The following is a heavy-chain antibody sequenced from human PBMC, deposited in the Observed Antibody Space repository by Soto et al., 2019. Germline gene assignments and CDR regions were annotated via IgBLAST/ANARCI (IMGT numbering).Heavy chain of an antibody. D-gene: IGHD3-3*01. CDR3: ARGRGPHDYDFWSGYLGGKAGYYYMDV. Sequence: SETLSLTCTVSGGSISSYYWSWIRQPPGKGLEWIGYIYYSGSTNYNPSLKSRVTISVDTSKNQFSLKLSSVTAADTAVYYCARGRGPHDYDFWSGYLGGKAGYYYMDVWGKGTTVTVSS. CDR1: GGSISSYY. V-gene: IGHV4-59*01. CDR2: IYYSGST. J-gene: IGHJ6*03.